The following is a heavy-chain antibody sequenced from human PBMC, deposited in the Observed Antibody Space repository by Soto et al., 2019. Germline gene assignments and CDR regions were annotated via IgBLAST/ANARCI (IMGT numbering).Heavy chain of an antibody. CDR2: IYYSGST. Sequence: QLQLQESGPGLVKPSETLSLTCTVSGGSISISSYYWGWIRQPPGKGLEWIGSIYYSGSTYYNPSLKSRVTISVDTSKNQFSLKLSSVPAADTAVDYCARHPYDYGDWLGACWGQGTLVTVSS. V-gene: IGHV4-39*01. CDR1: GGSISISSYY. D-gene: IGHD4-17*01. CDR3: ARHPYDYGDWLGAC. J-gene: IGHJ4*02.